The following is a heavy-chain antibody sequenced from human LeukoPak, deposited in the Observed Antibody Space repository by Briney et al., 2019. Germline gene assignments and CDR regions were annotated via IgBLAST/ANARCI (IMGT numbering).Heavy chain of an antibody. J-gene: IGHJ3*02. Sequence: GGSLRLSCAASGFAFTTCAINWVRQAPGKGLEWVSTISGSGDSTYYADSVKGRFTISRDNSKNTLYLQMNSLTVDDTAVYYCARTDRTGTAGSAFDNWGQGTEVTVSS. CDR2: ISGSGDST. V-gene: IGHV3-23*01. CDR3: ARTDRTGTAGSAFDN. D-gene: IGHD1-1*01. CDR1: GFAFTTCA.